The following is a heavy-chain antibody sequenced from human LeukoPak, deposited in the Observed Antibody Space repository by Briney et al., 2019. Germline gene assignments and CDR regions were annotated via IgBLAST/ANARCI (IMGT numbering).Heavy chain of an antibody. Sequence: VASVKVSCKASGYTFSGHYMDWVRQAPGQGLEWMGRINPKTGATNYAPKFQGRVAMTRDTSITTGYMELSSLTSDDTAVYYCARLIWFGEPVDYWGRGTLVTVSS. CDR1: GYTFSGHY. CDR2: INPKTGAT. J-gene: IGHJ4*02. D-gene: IGHD3-10*01. V-gene: IGHV1-2*06. CDR3: ARLIWFGEPVDY.